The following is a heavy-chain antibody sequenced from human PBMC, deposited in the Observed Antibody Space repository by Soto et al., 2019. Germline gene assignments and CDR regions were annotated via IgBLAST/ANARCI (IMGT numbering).Heavy chain of an antibody. CDR1: GFTFSSYS. Sequence: GGSLRLSCAASGFTFSSYSMNWVRQAPGKGLEWVSSISSSSSYIYYADSVKGRFTISRDNAKNSLYLQMNSLRAEDTAVYYCARDKGHGSGSYHAWWFDPWGQGTLVTVSS. V-gene: IGHV3-21*01. CDR3: ARDKGHGSGSYHAWWFDP. CDR2: ISSSSSYI. J-gene: IGHJ5*02. D-gene: IGHD3-10*01.